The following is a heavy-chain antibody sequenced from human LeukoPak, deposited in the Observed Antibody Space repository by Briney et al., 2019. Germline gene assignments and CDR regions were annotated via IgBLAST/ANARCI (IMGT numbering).Heavy chain of an antibody. Sequence: QAGGSLRLSCAASGFTFSSYGMHWVRQAPGKGLEWVAVIWYDGSNKYYADSVKGRFTISRDNSKNTLYLQMNSLRAEDTALYHCAKGGKGYYYYYGMDVWGQGTTVTVSS. J-gene: IGHJ6*02. CDR1: GFTFSSYG. CDR2: IWYDGSNK. V-gene: IGHV3-33*06. CDR3: AKGGKGYYYYYGMDV. D-gene: IGHD4-23*01.